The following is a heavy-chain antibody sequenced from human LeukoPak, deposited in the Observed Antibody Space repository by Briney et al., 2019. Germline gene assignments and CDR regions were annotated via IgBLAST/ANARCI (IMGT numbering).Heavy chain of an antibody. D-gene: IGHD6-19*01. V-gene: IGHV3-30*04. Sequence: PGRSLRLSCAASGFTFSSYAMHWVRQAPGKGLEWVAVISYDGSNKYYADSVKGRFTISRDNSKNTLYLQMNSLRAEDTAVYYCARDHSSGRYRSLDYWGQGTLVTVSS. CDR3: ARDHSSGRYRSLDY. CDR2: ISYDGSNK. J-gene: IGHJ4*02. CDR1: GFTFSSYA.